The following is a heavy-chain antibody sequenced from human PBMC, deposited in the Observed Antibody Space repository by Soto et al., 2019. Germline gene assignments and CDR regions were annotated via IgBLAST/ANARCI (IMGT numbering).Heavy chain of an antibody. Sequence: ASVKVSCKASGYTFTSYYMHWVRQAPGQGVELMGIINPSGGSTSYAQKFQGRVTMTRDTSTSTVYMELSSLRSEDTAVYYCARDQIVLVPAAPRTYYYYGMDVWGQGTTVTVSS. V-gene: IGHV1-46*01. CDR2: INPSGGST. D-gene: IGHD2-2*01. CDR1: GYTFTSYY. J-gene: IGHJ6*02. CDR3: ARDQIVLVPAAPRTYYYYGMDV.